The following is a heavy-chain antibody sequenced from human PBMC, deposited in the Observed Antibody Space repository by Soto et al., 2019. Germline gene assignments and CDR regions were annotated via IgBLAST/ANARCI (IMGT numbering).Heavy chain of an antibody. Sequence: GGSLRLSCAASGFTFSIYIMNWVRQAPGKGLEWVSSISSSSSYIYYADSVKGRFTISRDNAKNSLYLQMNSLRAEDTAVYYCARETDCSSTSCRINWFDPWGQGTLVTVSS. D-gene: IGHD2-2*01. V-gene: IGHV3-21*01. CDR2: ISSSSSYI. CDR3: ARETDCSSTSCRINWFDP. CDR1: GFTFSIYI. J-gene: IGHJ5*02.